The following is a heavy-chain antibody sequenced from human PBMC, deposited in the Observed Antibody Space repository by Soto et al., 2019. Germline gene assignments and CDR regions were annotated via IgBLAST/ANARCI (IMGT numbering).Heavy chain of an antibody. V-gene: IGHV3-48*03. CDR3: ARDAGDMYYFDY. D-gene: IGHD7-27*01. Sequence: GGSLRLSCAASGFTFSSYEMNWVRQAPGKGLEWVSYISSSGSTIYYADSVKGRFTISRDNAKNSLYLQMNSLRAEDTAVYYCARDAGDMYYFDYWGQGTLVTVSS. CDR2: ISSSGSTI. J-gene: IGHJ4*02. CDR1: GFTFSSYE.